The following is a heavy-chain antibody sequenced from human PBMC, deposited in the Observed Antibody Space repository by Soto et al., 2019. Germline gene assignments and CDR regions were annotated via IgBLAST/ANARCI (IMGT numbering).Heavy chain of an antibody. CDR1: GGSISSYY. CDR3: ARAGQSGNSDRFDP. CDR2: IYSSGST. V-gene: IGHV4-4*07. D-gene: IGHD4-4*01. Sequence: PSETLSLTCTVSGGSISSYYWSWIRQPAGKGLEWIGRIYSSGSTNYNPSLTSRVTMSVDTSKNHFSLILSSVTAADTAVYYCARAGQSGNSDRFDPWGQGTLVTVSS. J-gene: IGHJ5*02.